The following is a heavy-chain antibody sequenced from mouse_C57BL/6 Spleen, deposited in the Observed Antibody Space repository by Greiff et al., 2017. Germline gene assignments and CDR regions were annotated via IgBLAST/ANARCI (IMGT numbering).Heavy chain of an antibody. V-gene: IGHV5-17*01. CDR1: GFTFSDYG. CDR3: ARPHYGSSPAWLAY. Sequence: EVQLVESGGGLVKPGGSLKLSCAASGFTFSDYGMHWVRQAPEKGLEWVAYISSGSSTIYYADTVKGRFTISRDNAKNTLFLQMTSLRSEDTAMYYCARPHYGSSPAWLAYWGQGTLVTVSA. CDR2: ISSGSSTI. J-gene: IGHJ3*01. D-gene: IGHD1-1*01.